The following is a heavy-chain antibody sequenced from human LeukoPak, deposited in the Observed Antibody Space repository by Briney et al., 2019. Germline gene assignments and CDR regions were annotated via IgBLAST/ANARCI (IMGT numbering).Heavy chain of an antibody. J-gene: IGHJ4*02. CDR3: ARDRGGSYSAIDY. V-gene: IGHV3-13*01. Sequence: GGSLRLSCAASGFYLSGYDMHWVRQATGKGLEWVSTIGTAADTHYPGSVEGRFTISREDAKNSLYLQMNSLRAGDTAVYYCARDRGGSYSAIDYWGQGTLVTVSS. D-gene: IGHD2-15*01. CDR2: IGTAADT. CDR1: GFYLSGYD.